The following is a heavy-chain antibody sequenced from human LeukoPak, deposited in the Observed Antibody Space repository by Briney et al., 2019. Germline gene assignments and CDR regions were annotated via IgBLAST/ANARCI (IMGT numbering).Heavy chain of an antibody. Sequence: SETLSLTCTVSGGSMSSYYWSWIRQSPGKGLEWVGYIYDIYDSCITYYIPSLKSRVTISIDTSKNQFSLKLSSVTPADTAVYYCARWDGYFAHWGQGTLVTVSS. V-gene: IGHV4-59*01. J-gene: IGHJ1*01. D-gene: IGHD5-24*01. CDR3: ARWDGYFAH. CDR2: IYDIYDSCIT. CDR1: GGSMSSYY.